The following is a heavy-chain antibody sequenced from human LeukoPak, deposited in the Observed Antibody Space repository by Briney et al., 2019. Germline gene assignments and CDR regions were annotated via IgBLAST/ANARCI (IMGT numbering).Heavy chain of an antibody. CDR3: ARGAPGYCTNGLCPSDY. CDR1: GGTFSSYA. CDR2: IIPIFGTA. D-gene: IGHD2-8*01. Sequence: ASVKVSCKASGGTFSSYAISWVRQAPGQGLEWMGGIIPIFGTANFAQKLQGRVTITADESTTTVYMELSSLRSEDTAVYYCARGAPGYCTNGLCPSDYWGQGTLVTVSS. V-gene: IGHV1-69*01. J-gene: IGHJ4*02.